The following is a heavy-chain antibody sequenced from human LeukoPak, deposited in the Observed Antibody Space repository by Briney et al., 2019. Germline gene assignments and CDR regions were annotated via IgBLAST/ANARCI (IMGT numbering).Heavy chain of an antibody. J-gene: IGHJ4*02. CDR1: GGSISSSSYY. V-gene: IGHV4-39*07. CDR3: ARARDSSGYYYFDY. CDR2: IYYSGST. D-gene: IGHD3-22*01. Sequence: SETLSLTCTVSGGSISSSSYYWGWIRQPPGKGLEWIGSIYYSGSTYYNPSLKSRVTISVDTSKNQFSLKLSSVTAADTAVYYCARARDSSGYYYFDYWGQGTLVTVSS.